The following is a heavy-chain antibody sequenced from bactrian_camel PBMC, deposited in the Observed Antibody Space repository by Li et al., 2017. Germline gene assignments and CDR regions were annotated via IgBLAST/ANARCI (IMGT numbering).Heavy chain of an antibody. Sequence: VQLVESGGGLVQPGGSLRLSCAASGFTFSSYAMSWVRQAPGKGLEWISAIHSHGGSTYYTDAVKGRFTISRDNAKNTLYLQLNSLKTEDTAMYYCVKSQTAVQALGALDYWGQGTQVTVS. D-gene: IGHD3*01. CDR2: IHSHGGST. V-gene: IGHV3S31*01. CDR1: GFTFSSYA. J-gene: IGHJ4*01. CDR3: VKSQTAVQALGALDY.